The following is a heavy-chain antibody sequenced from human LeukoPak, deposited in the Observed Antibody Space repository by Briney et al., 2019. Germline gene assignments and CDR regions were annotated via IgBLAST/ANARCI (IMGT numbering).Heavy chain of an antibody. J-gene: IGHJ4*02. D-gene: IGHD4-17*01. CDR3: ARVGDYRDFVRGEGNYFDY. CDR2: INPSGGST. V-gene: IGHV1-46*01. Sequence: AASVKVSCKASGYTFITYYMHWVRQAPGQGLEWMGIINPSGGSTSYAQKFQGRLIMTRDMSTSTVYMELSSLTSEDTAVYYCARVGDYRDFVRGEGNYFDYWGQGTLVSVSS. CDR1: GYTFITYY.